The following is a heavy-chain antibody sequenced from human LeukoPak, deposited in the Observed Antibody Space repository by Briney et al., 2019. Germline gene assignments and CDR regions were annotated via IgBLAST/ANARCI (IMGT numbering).Heavy chain of an antibody. CDR3: TKTGSSRFDY. V-gene: IGHV3-23*01. J-gene: IGHJ4*02. D-gene: IGHD1-26*01. Sequence: GGSLRLSCAASGFTFSSYAMSWVRQAPGKGLEWVSAFSGSGGSTYYADSVKGRFTISRDNSKNTLFLQMNSLRAEDTAVYYCTKTGSSRFDYWGQGTLVTVSS. CDR1: GFTFSSYA. CDR2: FSGSGGST.